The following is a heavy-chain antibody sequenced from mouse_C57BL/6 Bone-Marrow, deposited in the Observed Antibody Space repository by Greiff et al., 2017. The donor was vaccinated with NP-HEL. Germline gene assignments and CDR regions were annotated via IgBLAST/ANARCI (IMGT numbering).Heavy chain of an antibody. CDR1: GFNIKDDY. V-gene: IGHV14-4*01. D-gene: IGHD2-4*01. J-gene: IGHJ2*01. CDR3: TTWRLRYYFDY. CDR2: IDPENGDT. Sequence: EVQLQQSGAELVRPGASVKLSCTASGFNIKDDYMHWVKQRPEQGLEWIGWIDPENGDTEYASKFQGKATITADTSSNTAYLQLSSLTSEDTAVYYCTTWRLRYYFDYWGQGTTLTVSS.